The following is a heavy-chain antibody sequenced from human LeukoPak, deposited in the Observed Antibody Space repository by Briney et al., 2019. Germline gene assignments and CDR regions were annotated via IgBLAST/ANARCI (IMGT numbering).Heavy chain of an antibody. D-gene: IGHD3-10*01. Sequence: SETLSLTCTVSGASINTYYWSWIRQPPGKGLEWIGYIYYSGTTSYNPSLKTRVTISIDTSKNQFSLKLSSVTAADTAVYYCARVLRPMASQYYFDYWGQRTLVTVSS. J-gene: IGHJ4*02. CDR2: IYYSGTT. CDR3: ARVLRPMASQYYFDY. V-gene: IGHV4-59*01. CDR1: GASINTYY.